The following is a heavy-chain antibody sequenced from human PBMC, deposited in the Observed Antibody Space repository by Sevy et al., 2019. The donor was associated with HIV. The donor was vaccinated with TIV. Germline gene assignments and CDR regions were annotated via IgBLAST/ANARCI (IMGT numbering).Heavy chain of an antibody. J-gene: IGHJ5*02. CDR3: ARGGYYDFWSGYLGNWFDP. Sequence: ASVKVSCKASGYTFTGYYMHWVRQAPGQGLEWMGWINPNSGGTNHAQKFQGRVTMTRDTSISTAYMELSRLRSDDTAVYYCARGGYYDFWSGYLGNWFDPWGQGTLVTVSS. CDR2: INPNSGGT. V-gene: IGHV1-2*02. D-gene: IGHD3-3*01. CDR1: GYTFTGYY.